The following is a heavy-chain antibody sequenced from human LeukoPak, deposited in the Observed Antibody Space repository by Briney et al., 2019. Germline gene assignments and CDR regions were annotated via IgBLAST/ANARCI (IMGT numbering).Heavy chain of an antibody. V-gene: IGHV3-30*04. CDR3: ANKDHSSAILT. CDR2: ISYDGSNK. J-gene: IGHJ4*02. CDR1: GFTFSSYA. Sequence: GGSLRLSCAASGFTFSSYAMHWVRQAPGKGLEWVAVISYDGSNKYYADSVKGRFTISRDNSKNTLYLQMNSLRAEDTAVYYCANKDHSSAILTWGQGTLVTVSS. D-gene: IGHD3-9*01.